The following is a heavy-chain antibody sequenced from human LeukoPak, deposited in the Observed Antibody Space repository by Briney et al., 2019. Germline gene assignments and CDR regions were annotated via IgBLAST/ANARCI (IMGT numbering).Heavy chain of an antibody. V-gene: IGHV3-23*01. CDR2: ISRITGTT. CDR1: GFTFSDNA. CDR3: AKGSYFGN. J-gene: IGHJ4*02. Sequence: QTEGSLTLSCADSGFTFSDNAMSWVRQAPGKGLEWVSTISRITGTTYYADSVKGRFTISRDNSKNTVSLQVNSLRAEDTVVYYCAKGSYFGNGGQGALVTVSS.